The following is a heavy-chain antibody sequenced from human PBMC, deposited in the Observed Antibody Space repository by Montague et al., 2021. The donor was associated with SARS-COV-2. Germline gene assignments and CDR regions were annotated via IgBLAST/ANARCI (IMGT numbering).Heavy chain of an antibody. J-gene: IGHJ4*02. V-gene: IGHV2-70*01. Sequence: PALVKPTQTLTLTCTFSGFSLSTSGMCVSWIRQPPGKALEWLALIDWDDDKYYSTSLKTRLTISRDTSNNQVVLTMTNMDPVDTATYYCARISAWYSSGWSAFDYWGQGTLVTVSS. D-gene: IGHD6-19*01. CDR3: ARISAWYSSGWSAFDY. CDR2: IDWDDDK. CDR1: GFSLSTSGMC.